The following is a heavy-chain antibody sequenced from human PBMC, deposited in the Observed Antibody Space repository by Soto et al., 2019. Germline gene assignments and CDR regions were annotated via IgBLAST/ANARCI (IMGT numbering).Heavy chain of an antibody. CDR2: INSDGSST. Sequence: GGSLRLSCAASGVTFSSYWMHWVRQAPGKGLVWVSRINSDGSSTSYADSVKGRFTISRDNAKNTLYLQMNSLRAEDTAVYYCARGVLRYFDAVDYWGQGTLVTVSS. J-gene: IGHJ4*02. D-gene: IGHD3-9*01. CDR1: GVTFSSYW. CDR3: ARGVLRYFDAVDY. V-gene: IGHV3-74*01.